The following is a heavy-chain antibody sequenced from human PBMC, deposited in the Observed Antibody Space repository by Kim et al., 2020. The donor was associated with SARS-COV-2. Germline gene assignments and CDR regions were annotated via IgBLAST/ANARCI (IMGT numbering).Heavy chain of an antibody. D-gene: IGHD6-13*01. V-gene: IGHV7-4-1*02. Sequence: ASVKVSCKASGYTFTSYAMNWVRQAPGQGLEWMGWINTNTGNPTYAQGFTGRFVFSLDTSVSTAYLQISSLKAEDTAVYYCARDLEQKLVLYYYYYMDVWGKGTTVTVS. CDR1: GYTFTSYA. CDR3: ARDLEQKLVLYYYYYMDV. CDR2: INTNTGNP. J-gene: IGHJ6*03.